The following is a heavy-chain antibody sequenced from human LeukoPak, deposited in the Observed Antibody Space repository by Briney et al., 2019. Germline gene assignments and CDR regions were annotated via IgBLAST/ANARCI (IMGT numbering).Heavy chain of an antibody. CDR1: GDPISKTYW. J-gene: IGHJ3*02. V-gene: IGHV4-4*02. CDR2: IYRSGST. Sequence: PSGTPSPTCAVSGDPISKTYWWRWGRPFPGKGRGWVGEIYRSGSTNYNPSLKSRVTISMDKSKNQFSLNLRSVTAADTAVYYCGRHDYGDSSAAFDIWGQGTMVIVSP. CDR3: GRHDYGDSSAAFDI. D-gene: IGHD4-17*01.